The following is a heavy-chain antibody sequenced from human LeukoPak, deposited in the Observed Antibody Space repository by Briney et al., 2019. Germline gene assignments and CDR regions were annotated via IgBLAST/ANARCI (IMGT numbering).Heavy chain of an antibody. CDR1: GYSISSGYL. V-gene: IGHV4-38-2*02. D-gene: IGHD2-21*02. CDR2: TYHGGTT. CDR3: ARGSGDWTYYFDY. Sequence: SETLSLTCTVSGYSISSGYLWGWIRQPPGKGLEWIGSTYHGGTTYSNPSLKCRVIISEDTSKNQFSLKLSSVPAADTAVYYCARGSGDWTYYFDYWGQGTLVTVSS. J-gene: IGHJ4*02.